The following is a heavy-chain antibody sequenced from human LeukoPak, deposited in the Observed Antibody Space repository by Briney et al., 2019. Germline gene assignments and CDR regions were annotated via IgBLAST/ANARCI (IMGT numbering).Heavy chain of an antibody. D-gene: IGHD3-22*01. CDR1: GYSISSGYC. CDR2: IYHSGAT. Sequence: SETLSLTCAVSGYSISSGYCWGWIRQPPGQGLEWFGSIYHSGATYYNPSLKSRVTISVDTSKNQFSLKLSSVTAADTAVYYCARAYYYDSSGYFDYWGLGALVTVSS. V-gene: IGHV4-38-2*01. CDR3: ARAYYYDSSGYFDY. J-gene: IGHJ4*02.